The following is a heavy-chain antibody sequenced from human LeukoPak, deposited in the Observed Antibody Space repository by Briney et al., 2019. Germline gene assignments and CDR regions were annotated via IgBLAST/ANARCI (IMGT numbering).Heavy chain of an antibody. CDR3: ARTIVGNGHDAFDI. D-gene: IGHD1-26*01. Sequence: GGSLRLSCAASGFTVSSNYMSWVRQAPGKGLEWVSIIYSDGSTYYASSVKGRFTTSRDNSKNMLSLQMNSLRAEDTAVYYCARTIVGNGHDAFDIWGQGTMVTVSS. V-gene: IGHV3-53*01. CDR2: IYSDGST. CDR1: GFTVSSNY. J-gene: IGHJ3*02.